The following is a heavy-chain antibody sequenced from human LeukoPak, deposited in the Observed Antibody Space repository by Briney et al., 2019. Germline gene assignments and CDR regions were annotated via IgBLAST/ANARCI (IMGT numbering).Heavy chain of an antibody. CDR2: ISYDGSNK. V-gene: IGHV3-30*18. J-gene: IGHJ4*02. D-gene: IGHD1-26*01. CDR1: RFTFSSYG. Sequence: QSGRSLRLSCAASRFTFSSYGMHWVRQAPGKGLEWVAVISYDGSNKYYADPVKGRFTISRDNSKNTLYLQMNSLRAEDTAVYYCAKAFGWELTDSVDYWGQGTLVTVSS. CDR3: AKAFGWELTDSVDY.